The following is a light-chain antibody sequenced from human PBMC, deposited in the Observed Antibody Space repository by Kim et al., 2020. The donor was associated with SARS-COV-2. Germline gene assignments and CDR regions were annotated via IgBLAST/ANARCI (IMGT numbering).Light chain of an antibody. J-gene: IGKJ2*03. CDR3: QQFGSSPPYS. CDR2: DAS. Sequence: SPGDRVTLSCRASQTVINNYLAWYQQKPGQPPRLLIYDASKRATGTPDRFSGSGSGTVFTLTISKLEPEDFAVYYCQQFGSSPPYSFGQRTKLEI. V-gene: IGKV3-20*01. CDR1: QTVINNY.